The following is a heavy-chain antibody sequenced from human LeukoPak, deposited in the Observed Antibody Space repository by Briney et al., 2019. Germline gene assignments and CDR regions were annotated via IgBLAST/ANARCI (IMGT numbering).Heavy chain of an antibody. D-gene: IGHD2-15*01. J-gene: IGHJ4*02. V-gene: IGHV1-46*01. CDR1: GGTFSSYA. CDR2: INPSGGST. CDR3: ARGYSDFDY. Sequence: GASVKVSCKASGGTFSSYAISWVRQAPGQGLEWMGIINPSGGSTSYGQKFQGRVTMTRDTSTSTVYMELYSLRSEDTAIYYCARGYSDFDYWGQGTLVTVSS.